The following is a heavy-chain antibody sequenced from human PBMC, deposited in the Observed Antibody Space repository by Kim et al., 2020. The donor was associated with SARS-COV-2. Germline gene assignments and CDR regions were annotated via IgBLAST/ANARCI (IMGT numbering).Heavy chain of an antibody. V-gene: IGHV4-38-2*02. CDR2: VFHGGST. CDR3: ARHYYDILTGYYNGPYYFDY. CDR1: GFSISSGNY. J-gene: IGHJ4*02. D-gene: IGHD3-9*01. Sequence: SETLSLTCNVSGFSISSGNYWAWIRQPPGKGLEWIGNVFHGGSTYTNPSLKSRVTFSVDTSKNHFSLKMTSMTAADTAVYYCARHYYDILTGYYNGPYYFDYWGQGTLVTVSS.